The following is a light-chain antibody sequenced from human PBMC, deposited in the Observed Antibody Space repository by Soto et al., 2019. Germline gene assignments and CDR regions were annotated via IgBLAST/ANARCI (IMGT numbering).Light chain of an antibody. CDR3: QQYNSSPLT. CDR1: QSISSW. Sequence: DIQMTQSPSTLSASVGDRVTITCRASQSISSWLAWYQQKPGKAPNLLIYKASSLQSVVPSRFSGSGSETEFTLTISSLQPDEFATYYCQQYNSSPLTFGGGTNVEI. CDR2: KAS. V-gene: IGKV1-5*03. J-gene: IGKJ4*01.